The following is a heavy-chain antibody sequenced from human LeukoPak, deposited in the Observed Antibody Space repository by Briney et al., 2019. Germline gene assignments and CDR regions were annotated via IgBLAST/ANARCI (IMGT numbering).Heavy chain of an antibody. CDR3: SRGGNKWELDNCFDH. CDR2: IFHSGST. J-gene: IGHJ5*02. Sequence: SETLSLTCAVSGCSICSSNGRSWVRQPPGKGLEWIGEIFHSGSTNYNPSLKSRVTISVDKSKNQFSLKLNSVTAADTAVYYCSRGGNKWELDNCFDHWGQGTLVTVSS. CDR1: GCSICSSNG. V-gene: IGHV4-4*02. D-gene: IGHD1-26*01.